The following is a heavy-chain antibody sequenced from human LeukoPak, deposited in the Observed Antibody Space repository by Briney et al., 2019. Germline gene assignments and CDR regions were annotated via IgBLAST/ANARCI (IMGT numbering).Heavy chain of an antibody. D-gene: IGHD6-13*01. CDR1: GGSISSYY. CDR3: ARGMQQLYHFDS. J-gene: IGHJ4*02. V-gene: IGHV4-59*01. Sequence: PSETLSLTCAVSGGSISSYYWSWIRQPPGKGLEWIGYIYYSGSTNYNPSLKSRVTISVDTSKNQFSLKLLSVTAADTAVYYCARGMQQLYHFDSWGRGTLVTVSS. CDR2: IYYSGST.